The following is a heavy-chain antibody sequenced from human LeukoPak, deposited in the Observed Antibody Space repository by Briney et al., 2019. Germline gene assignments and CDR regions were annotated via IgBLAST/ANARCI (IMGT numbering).Heavy chain of an antibody. Sequence: QPGGSLRLSCAASGFTFSSYWMSWVRQAPGKGLEWVANIKQDGSEKYYVDSVKGRFTISRDNAKNSLYLQMNSLRAEDTAVYYCARDLGYCSSTSCYPHDYYYYMDVWGKGTTVTVSS. V-gene: IGHV3-7*01. D-gene: IGHD2-2*01. CDR2: IKQDGSEK. J-gene: IGHJ6*03. CDR1: GFTFSSYW. CDR3: ARDLGYCSSTSCYPHDYYYYMDV.